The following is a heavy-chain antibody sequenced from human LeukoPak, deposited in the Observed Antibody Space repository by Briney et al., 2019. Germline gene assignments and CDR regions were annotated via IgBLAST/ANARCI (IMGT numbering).Heavy chain of an antibody. CDR3: AKDADSSSWYVRFGY. D-gene: IGHD6-13*01. CDR2: ISGDGGNA. J-gene: IGHJ4*02. CDR1: GFTFSSYA. Sequence: GGSLRLSCAASGFTFSSYAMSWVRQAPGKGLEWVSAISGDGGNAYYADSVKGRFTISRDNSKNTLDLQMNSLRAEDTAVYYCAKDADSSSWYVRFGYWGQGTLVTVSS. V-gene: IGHV3-23*01.